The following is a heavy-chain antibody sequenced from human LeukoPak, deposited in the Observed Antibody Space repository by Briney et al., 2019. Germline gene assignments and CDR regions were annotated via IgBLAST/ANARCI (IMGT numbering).Heavy chain of an antibody. CDR3: AREEGGDITMIVLDAFDI. D-gene: IGHD3-22*01. V-gene: IGHV3-7*03. J-gene: IGHJ3*02. CDR1: GFSFSSFW. Sequence: PGGSLRLSCAASGFSFSSFWMSWVRQSPGKGLEWVANIKQDGSDKNYVDSVKGRFTISRDNAKNSLYLQMNSLRAEDTAVYYCAREEGGDITMIVLDAFDIWGQGTMVTVSS. CDR2: IKQDGSDK.